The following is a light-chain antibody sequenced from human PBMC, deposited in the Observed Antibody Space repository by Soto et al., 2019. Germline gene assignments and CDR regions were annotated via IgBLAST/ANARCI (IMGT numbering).Light chain of an antibody. Sequence: ELLLTQSPSNLALSQVERAPLSCRASQSVTNNQFAWFRQKPGQAPRLLIWGVSNRATGIPDRFSGSGSGTDFTLTISRLEPEDFVVFYCYQYGSTPPTFGQGTKVDIK. J-gene: IGKJ1*01. CDR1: QSVTNNQ. CDR3: YQYGSTPPT. V-gene: IGKV3-20*01. CDR2: GVS.